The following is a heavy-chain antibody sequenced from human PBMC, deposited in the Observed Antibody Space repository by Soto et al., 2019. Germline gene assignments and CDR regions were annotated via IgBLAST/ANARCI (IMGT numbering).Heavy chain of an antibody. V-gene: IGHV3-23*01. D-gene: IGHD3-9*01. J-gene: IGHJ3*02. CDR1: GFTFSSYA. CDR2: ISGSGGST. CDR3: AKEISDFLYDILTGDAFDI. Sequence: GGSLRLSCAASGFTFSSYAMSWVRQAPGKGLEWVSAISGSGGSTYYADSVKGRFTISRDNSKNTLYLQMNSLRAEDTAVYYCAKEISDFLYDILTGDAFDIWGQGTMVTVSS.